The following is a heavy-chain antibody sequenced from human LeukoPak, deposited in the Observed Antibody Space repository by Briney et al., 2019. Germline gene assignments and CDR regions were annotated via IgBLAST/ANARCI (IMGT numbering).Heavy chain of an antibody. D-gene: IGHD3-22*01. J-gene: IGHJ4*02. CDR2: ISGYNGNR. V-gene: IGHV1-18*01. Sequence: GASVKVSCKASGYTFTSYGISWARQAPGQGLQWMGWISGYNGNRNYAQKFQGRVTMTTDTSTSTAYMELRSLRSDDTAVYYRARAYYYDSNGYWDYWGQGTLVTVSS. CDR1: GYTFTSYG. CDR3: ARAYYYDSNGYWDY.